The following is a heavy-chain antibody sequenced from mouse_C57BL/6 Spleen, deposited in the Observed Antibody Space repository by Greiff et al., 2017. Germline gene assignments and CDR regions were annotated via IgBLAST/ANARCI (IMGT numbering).Heavy chain of an antibody. D-gene: IGHD1-1*01. Sequence: EVKLQESGPELVKPGASVKMSCKASGYTFTDYNMHWVKQSHGKSLEWIGYINPNNGGTSYNQKFEGKATLTVNKSSSTAYMELRRLTSEDSAVYYCARSITTVVLDYWGQGTTLTVSS. V-gene: IGHV1-22*01. CDR1: GYTFTDYN. J-gene: IGHJ2*01. CDR3: ARSITTVVLDY. CDR2: INPNNGGT.